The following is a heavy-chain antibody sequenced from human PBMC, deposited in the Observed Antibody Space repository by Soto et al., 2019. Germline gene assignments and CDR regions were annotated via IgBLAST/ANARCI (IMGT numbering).Heavy chain of an antibody. CDR1: GFTFSSYG. D-gene: IGHD3-10*02. CDR2: IWYDGSNK. CDR3: ASQMFGDHYMDV. Sequence: GGSLRLSCAASGFTFSSYGMHWIRQAPGKGLEWVAVIWYDGSNKYYADSVKGRFTISRDNSKNTLYLQMNSLRAEDTAVYYCASQMFGDHYMDVWGKGTTVTVSS. V-gene: IGHV3-33*01. J-gene: IGHJ6*03.